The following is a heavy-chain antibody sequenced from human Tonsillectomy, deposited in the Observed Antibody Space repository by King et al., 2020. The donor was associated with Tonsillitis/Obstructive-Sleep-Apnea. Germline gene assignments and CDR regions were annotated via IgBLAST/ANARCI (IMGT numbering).Heavy chain of an antibody. CDR1: GYRFTNYW. CDR2: IDPSDSYT. V-gene: IGHV5-10-1*01. J-gene: IGHJ3*01. Sequence: VQLVQSGAEVKKPGESLRISCKGSGYRFTNYWISWVRQMPGKGLEWMGKIDPSDSYTDYSPSFQGHVTISADKAISTAYLQLSSLKASDTAMYYCARGIIILESAFDVGGQGTMVTVSS. CDR3: ARGIIILESAFDV. D-gene: IGHD3-10*01.